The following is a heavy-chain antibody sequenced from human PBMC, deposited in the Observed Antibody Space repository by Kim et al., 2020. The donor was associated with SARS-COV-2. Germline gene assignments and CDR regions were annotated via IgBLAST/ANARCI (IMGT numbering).Heavy chain of an antibody. J-gene: IGHJ3*02. CDR1: GGSISSGSYY. V-gene: IGHV4-61*02. D-gene: IGHD3-22*01. Sequence: SETLSLTCTVSGGSISSGSYYWSWIRQPAGKGLEWIGRIYSSGGTNYNPSLKSRVTISVDTSKNQFSLKLSSVTAADTAVYYCARDPLNYYDSSYAFDIWGQGTMVTVSS. CDR3: ARDPLNYYDSSYAFDI. CDR2: IYSSGGT.